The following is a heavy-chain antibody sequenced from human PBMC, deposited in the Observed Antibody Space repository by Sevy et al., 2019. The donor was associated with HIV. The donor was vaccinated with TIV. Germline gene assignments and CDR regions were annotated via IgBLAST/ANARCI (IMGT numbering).Heavy chain of an antibody. J-gene: IGHJ4*02. D-gene: IGHD2-8*01. CDR1: GGSISSYY. V-gene: IGHV4-4*07. CDR2: IYISGST. CDR3: ARGLHGTNTQGCFDY. Sequence: SETLSLTCTVSGGSISSYYWSWIRQPAGKGLEWIGRIYISGSTNYNFSLRSRVAMSVDTSKNQFSLNLSSATAADTAVYYCARGLHGTNTQGCFDYWGQGKLVTVSS.